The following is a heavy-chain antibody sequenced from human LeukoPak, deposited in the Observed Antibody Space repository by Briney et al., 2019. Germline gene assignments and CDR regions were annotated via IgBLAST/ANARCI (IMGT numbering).Heavy chain of an antibody. J-gene: IGHJ4*02. V-gene: IGHV3-7*01. CDR1: GFTFSSYW. CDR3: ARDLRQGYCGGDCYFDF. CDR2: IKQDGSEK. Sequence: GGSLRLSCAASGFTFSSYWMSWVRQAPGKGLEWVANIKQDGSEKYYVDTVKGRFTISSDNAKNSLYLQMNSLRAEDTAVYYCARDLRQGYCGGDCYFDFWGQGTLVTVSS. D-gene: IGHD2-21*02.